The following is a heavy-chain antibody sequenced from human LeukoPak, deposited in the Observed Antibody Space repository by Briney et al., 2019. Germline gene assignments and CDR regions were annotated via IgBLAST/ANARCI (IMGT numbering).Heavy chain of an antibody. CDR1: GFSISSSSYS. D-gene: IGHD2-15*01. CDR3: ARGIVVVVAATPGGWFDP. V-gene: IGHV4-39*01. J-gene: IGHJ5*02. Sequence: PSETLSLTCTVSGFSISSSSYSWGWIRQPPGKGLEWIGSIYYSGSTYYNPSLKSRVTISVDTSKNQFSLKLSSVTAADTAVYYCARGIVVVVAATPGGWFDPWGQGTLVTVSS. CDR2: IYYSGST.